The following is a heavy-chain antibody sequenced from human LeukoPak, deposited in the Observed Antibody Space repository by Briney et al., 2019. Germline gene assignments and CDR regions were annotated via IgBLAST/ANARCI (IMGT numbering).Heavy chain of an antibody. CDR1: GFTFSSYS. D-gene: IGHD3-9*01. CDR2: ISSSSSYI. Sequence: GGSLRLSCAASGFTFSSYSMNWVRQAPGKGLEWVSSISSSSSYIYYADSVKGRFTISRDNAKNSLYLQMNSLRVEDTAVYYCARDILTGSQSRFQHWGQGTLVTVSS. J-gene: IGHJ1*01. CDR3: ARDILTGSQSRFQH. V-gene: IGHV3-21*01.